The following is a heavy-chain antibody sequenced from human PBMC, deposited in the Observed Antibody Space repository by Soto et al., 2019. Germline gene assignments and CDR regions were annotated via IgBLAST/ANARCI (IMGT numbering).Heavy chain of an antibody. D-gene: IGHD3-22*01. CDR3: AREYNYDSSGIGFDS. CDR2: FYSSGSP. J-gene: IGHJ4*02. CDR1: GDSLRRYK. Sequence: SETLFLPFPVSGDSLRRYKWRWVRPTPRKRLEWIGYFYSSGSPHHNPSLKSRVTISEDRSKNRFYLKLSSVTAADTAVYYCAREYNYDSSGIGFDSWGQGTLVTVSS. V-gene: IGHV4-59*01.